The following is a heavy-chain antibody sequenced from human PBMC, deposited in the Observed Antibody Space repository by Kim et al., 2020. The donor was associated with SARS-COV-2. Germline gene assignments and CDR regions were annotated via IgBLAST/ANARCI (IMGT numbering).Heavy chain of an antibody. J-gene: IGHJ4*02. V-gene: IGHV4-59*01. CDR1: SDSISSYY. D-gene: IGHD2-2*01. CDR3: ARSEGRASWPLFDY. Sequence: SETLSLTCSVSSDSISSYYCSWIRQLPGKGLEWLGYIYYSGSTDYNPSLKTRVTISWDTSRNQFSLDLTSVTEADTAVYYCARSEGRASWPLFDYGGQ. CDR2: IYYSGST.